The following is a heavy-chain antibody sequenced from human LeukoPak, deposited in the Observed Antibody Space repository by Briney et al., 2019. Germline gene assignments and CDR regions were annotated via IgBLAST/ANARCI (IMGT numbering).Heavy chain of an antibody. Sequence: SETLSLTCAVYGGSFSGYYWSWIRQPPGKGLEWIGEINHSGSTNYNPSLKSRVTISVDTSKNQFSLKLSSVTAADTAVYYCARLAGTGRLRPTKYYFDYWGQGTLVTVSS. J-gene: IGHJ4*02. V-gene: IGHV4-34*01. CDR3: ARLAGTGRLRPTKYYFDY. D-gene: IGHD6-25*01. CDR1: GGSFSGYY. CDR2: INHSGST.